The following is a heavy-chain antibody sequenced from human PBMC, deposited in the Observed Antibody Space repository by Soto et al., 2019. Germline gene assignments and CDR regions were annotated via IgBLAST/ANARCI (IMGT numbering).Heavy chain of an antibody. D-gene: IGHD2-21*01. CDR3: AKNHKWDCGDYVSPFDI. Sequence: GGSLRLSCAASGCTFSSYAMNWVRQAPGKGLEWVSNISGNGGSTYYTDSVKGRFTISRDNSKNTLYLQMNSLTTDDTAVYYCAKNHKWDCGDYVSPFDIWGLGTMVTVSS. V-gene: IGHV3-23*01. J-gene: IGHJ3*02. CDR1: GCTFSSYA. CDR2: ISGNGGST.